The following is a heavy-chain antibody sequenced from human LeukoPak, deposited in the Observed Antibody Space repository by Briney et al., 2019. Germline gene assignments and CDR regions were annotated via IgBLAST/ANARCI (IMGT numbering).Heavy chain of an antibody. CDR1: GFTVSINY. CDR2: TYSGGST. V-gene: IGHV3-53*01. D-gene: IGHD6-19*01. Sequence: PGGSLRLSCAASGFTVSINYMSWVRQAPGKGLEWVSVTYSGGSTYYADSVKGRFTISRDSSKNTLYLQMNSLRAEDTAVYYCARVRAVASPEDMDVWGQGTTVTVSS. J-gene: IGHJ6*02. CDR3: ARVRAVASPEDMDV.